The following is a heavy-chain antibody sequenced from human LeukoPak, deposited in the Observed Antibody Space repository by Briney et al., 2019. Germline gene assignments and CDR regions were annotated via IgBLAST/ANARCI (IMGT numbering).Heavy chain of an antibody. Sequence: SETLSLTCTVSGGSISSYYWSWIRQPPGKGLEWIGYIYYSGSTNYNPSLKSRVTISVDTSKNQFSLKLSSVTAADTAVYYCARHSLGAGGQFPYWGQGTLVTVSS. CDR1: GGSISSYY. J-gene: IGHJ4*02. CDR2: IYYSGST. V-gene: IGHV4-59*08. D-gene: IGHD3-16*01. CDR3: ARHSLGAGGQFPY.